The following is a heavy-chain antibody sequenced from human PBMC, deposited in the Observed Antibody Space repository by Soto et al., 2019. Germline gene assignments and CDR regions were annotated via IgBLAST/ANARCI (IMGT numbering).Heavy chain of an antibody. Sequence: EVQLVESGGGLVKPGRSLRLSCAASGFTFSSYNMNWVRQAPGKGLEWVSSISSSSSYIYYAGSVKGRFTISRDNAKNSLYLQMNSLRAEDTAVYYCAITRRDGYNNYYYYYGMDVWGQGTTVTVSS. D-gene: IGHD5-12*01. CDR1: GFTFSSYN. CDR3: AITRRDGYNNYYYYYGMDV. V-gene: IGHV3-21*01. J-gene: IGHJ6*02. CDR2: ISSSSSYI.